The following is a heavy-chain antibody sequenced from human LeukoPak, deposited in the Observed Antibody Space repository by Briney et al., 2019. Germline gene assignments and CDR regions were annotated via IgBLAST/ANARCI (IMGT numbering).Heavy chain of an antibody. CDR1: GFTFSSYA. Sequence: GGSLRLSCVASGFTFSSYAMHWVRQTPGKGLEWVSVISGSGGSTYYADSVKGRFTISRDNSKNTLYLQMNSLRAEDTAVYYCARGPLIAAAGTWWGQGTLVTVSS. D-gene: IGHD6-13*01. CDR2: ISGSGGST. V-gene: IGHV3-23*01. CDR3: ARGPLIAAAGTW. J-gene: IGHJ4*02.